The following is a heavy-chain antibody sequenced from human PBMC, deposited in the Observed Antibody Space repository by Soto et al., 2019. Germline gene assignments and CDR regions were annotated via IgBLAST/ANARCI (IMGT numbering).Heavy chain of an antibody. Sequence: SETLSLTCTVSGGSISSYYWSWIRQPPGKGLEWIGYIYYSGSTNYNPSLKSRVTISVDTSKNQFSLKLSSVTAADTAVYYCARGVYYDSSGYDYWGQGTLVTVSS. D-gene: IGHD3-22*01. V-gene: IGHV4-59*01. CDR3: ARGVYYDSSGYDY. J-gene: IGHJ4*02. CDR2: IYYSGST. CDR1: GGSISSYY.